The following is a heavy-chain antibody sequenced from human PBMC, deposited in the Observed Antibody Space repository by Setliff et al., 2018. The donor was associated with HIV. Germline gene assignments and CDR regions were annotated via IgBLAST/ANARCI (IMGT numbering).Heavy chain of an antibody. Sequence: GASVNVSCKASGYTFISYGITWVRQAPGQGLEWMGWISAYNGNANYAQKLQGRVTMTTDTSTSTAYMELRSLRSDDTAVYYCARVGGPYYDLLTGYYGAVDYWGQGTLVTVSS. V-gene: IGHV1-18*01. D-gene: IGHD3-9*01. CDR2: ISAYNGNA. CDR3: ARVGGPYYDLLTGYYGAVDY. J-gene: IGHJ4*02. CDR1: GYTFISYG.